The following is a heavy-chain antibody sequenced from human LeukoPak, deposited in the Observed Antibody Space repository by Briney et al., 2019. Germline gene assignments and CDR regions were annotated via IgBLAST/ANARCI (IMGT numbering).Heavy chain of an antibody. CDR1: GFTFSSYA. D-gene: IGHD3-10*02. CDR2: IKQDGSEK. J-gene: IGHJ6*04. CDR3: AELGITMIGGV. V-gene: IGHV3-7*01. Sequence: GGSLRLSCAASGFTFSSYAMHWVRQVPGKGLEWVANIKQDGSEKYYVDSVKGRFTISRDNAKNSLYLQMNSLRAEDTAVYYCAELGITMIGGVWGKGTTVTISS.